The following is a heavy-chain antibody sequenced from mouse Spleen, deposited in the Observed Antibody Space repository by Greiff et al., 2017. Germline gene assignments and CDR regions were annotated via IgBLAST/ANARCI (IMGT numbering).Heavy chain of an antibody. CDR2: INPNNGGT. CDR3: ATYYYGSTD. D-gene: IGHD1-1*01. V-gene: IGHV1-26*01. J-gene: IGHJ2*01. Sequence: VQLQQSGPELVKPGASVKISCKASGYTFTDYYMNWVKQSHGKSLEWIGDINPNNGGTSYNQKFKGKATLTVDKSSSTAYMELRSLTSEDSAVYYCATYYYGSTDWGQGTTLTVSS. CDR1: GYTFTDYY.